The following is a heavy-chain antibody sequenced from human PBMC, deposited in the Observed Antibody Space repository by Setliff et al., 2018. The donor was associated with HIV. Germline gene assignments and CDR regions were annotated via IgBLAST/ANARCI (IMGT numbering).Heavy chain of an antibody. D-gene: IGHD5-12*01. Sequence: PSETLSLTCAVYGGSFSGYYWSWIRQPPGKGLEWIGEINHSGSTNYNPSLKSRVTISVDTSKNQFSLKLSSVTAADTAVYYCARLGAEDFSDYDWVDYWGQGTLVTVSS. CDR2: INHSGST. V-gene: IGHV4-34*01. J-gene: IGHJ4*02. CDR3: ARLGAEDFSDYDWVDY. CDR1: GGSFSGYY.